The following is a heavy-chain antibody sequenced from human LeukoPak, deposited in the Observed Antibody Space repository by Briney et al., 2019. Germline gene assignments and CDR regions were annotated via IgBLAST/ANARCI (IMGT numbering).Heavy chain of an antibody. V-gene: IGHV3-48*01. Sequence: GGSLRLSCAVSGFTFNTHSMKWVRQAPGKGLEWIAYISRGIGTIHYADSVKGRFTISRDNAKNSVYLQMNSLRAEDTAVYYCARIWDGYGGSDYWGQGTLVTVSS. CDR1: GFTFNTHS. J-gene: IGHJ4*02. CDR2: ISRGIGTI. CDR3: ARIWDGYGGSDY. D-gene: IGHD1-26*01.